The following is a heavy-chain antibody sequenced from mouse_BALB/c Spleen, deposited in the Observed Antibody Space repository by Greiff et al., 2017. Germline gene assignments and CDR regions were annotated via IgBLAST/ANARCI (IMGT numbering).Heavy chain of an antibody. CDR2: IWGDGST. CDR3: ARERDPDSYYYAMDY. CDR1: GFSLTGYG. D-gene: IGHD3-3*01. V-gene: IGHV2-6-7*01. Sequence: VQGVESGPGLVAPSQSLSITCTVSGFSLTGYGVNWVRQPPGKGLEWLGMIWGDGSTDYNSALKSRLSISKDNSKSQVFLKMNSLQTDDTARYYCARERDPDSYYYAMDYWGQGTSVTVSS. J-gene: IGHJ4*01.